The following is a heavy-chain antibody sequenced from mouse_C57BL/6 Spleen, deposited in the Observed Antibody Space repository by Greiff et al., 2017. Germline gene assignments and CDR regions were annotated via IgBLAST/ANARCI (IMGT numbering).Heavy chain of an antibody. CDR2: IRLKSDNYAT. V-gene: IGHV6-3*01. CDR1: GFTFSNYW. CDR3: TGGLIYYDYDGFAY. Sequence: EVQLMESGGGLVQPGGSMKLSCVASGFTFSNYWMNWVRQSPEKGLEWVAKIRLKSDNYATHYGESVKGRFTISRDDSTISVYLQMNNLKAEDTGIYYCTGGLIYYDYDGFAYWGQWTLVTVSA. J-gene: IGHJ3*01. D-gene: IGHD2-4*01.